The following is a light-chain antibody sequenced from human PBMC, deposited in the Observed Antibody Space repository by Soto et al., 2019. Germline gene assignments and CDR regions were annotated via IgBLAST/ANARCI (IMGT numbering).Light chain of an antibody. Sequence: EIVLTQSPGTLSLSPGERATLSCRASQSVSSNYLAWYQQKPGQAPRLLIYGASNRATGIPDRCSGSGSGTDFTLTISSMEPEDFAVYYCQQYGSSPPITFGQGTRLEIK. V-gene: IGKV3-20*01. J-gene: IGKJ5*01. CDR3: QQYGSSPPIT. CDR1: QSVSSNY. CDR2: GAS.